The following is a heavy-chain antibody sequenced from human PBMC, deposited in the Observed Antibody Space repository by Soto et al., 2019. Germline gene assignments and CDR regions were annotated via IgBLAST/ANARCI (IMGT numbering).Heavy chain of an antibody. J-gene: IGHJ4*02. CDR2: ITDNGGST. CDR1: GFTFSRDG. CDR3: AKERATTTAFDY. Sequence: EVQLLESGGGLVQAGGSLRLSCAASGFTFSRDGMSLVRQAPGKGLEWVSLITDNGGSTYYADSVKGRFTISRDNTKNTLSLQMNSLRAEDTAVYYCAKERATTTAFDYWGQGALVTVSS. V-gene: IGHV3-23*01. D-gene: IGHD4-17*01.